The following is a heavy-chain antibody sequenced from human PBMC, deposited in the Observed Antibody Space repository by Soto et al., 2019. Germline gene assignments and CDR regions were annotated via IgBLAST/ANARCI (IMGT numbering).Heavy chain of an antibody. V-gene: IGHV4-34*01. Sequence: PSETLSLTCAVYGGSFSGYYWSWIRQPPGKGLEWIGEINHSGSTNYNPSLKSRVTISVDTSKNQFSLKLSSVTAADTAVYYCARAGYCSGGSCYPLDYWGQGTLVTVSS. J-gene: IGHJ4*02. CDR3: ARAGYCSGGSCYPLDY. D-gene: IGHD2-15*01. CDR1: GGSFSGYY. CDR2: INHSGST.